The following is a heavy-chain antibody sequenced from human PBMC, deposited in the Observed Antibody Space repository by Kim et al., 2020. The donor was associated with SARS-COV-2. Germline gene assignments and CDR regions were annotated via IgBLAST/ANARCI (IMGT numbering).Heavy chain of an antibody. CDR2: INEHGSKK. J-gene: IGHJ4*02. Sequence: GGSLRLSCAVSGFTFTSYWMSWVRQAPGKGLEWVANINEHGSKKYYVDSVKGRFTISRDNAKNSLYLQMNSLRAEDTAVYYCARDQGGSFYANWGQGTLVTVSS. CDR3: ARDQGGSFYAN. V-gene: IGHV3-7*01. D-gene: IGHD1-26*01. CDR1: GFTFTSYW.